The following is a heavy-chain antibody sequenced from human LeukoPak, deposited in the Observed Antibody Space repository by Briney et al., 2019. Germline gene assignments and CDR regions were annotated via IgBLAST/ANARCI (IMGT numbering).Heavy chain of an antibody. CDR1: GFTFSDYY. D-gene: IGHD1-26*01. CDR2: ISSSGSTI. CDR3: AVISGSSWTSDY. Sequence: GGSLRLFCAASGFTFSDYYMSWIRQAPGKGLEWVSYISSSGSTIYYADSVKGRFTISRDNAKNSLYLQMNSLRAEDTAVYYCAVISGSSWTSDYWGQGTLVTVSS. V-gene: IGHV3-11*04. J-gene: IGHJ4*02.